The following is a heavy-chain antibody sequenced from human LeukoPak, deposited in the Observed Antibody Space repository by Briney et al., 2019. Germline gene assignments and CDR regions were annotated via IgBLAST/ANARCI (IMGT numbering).Heavy chain of an antibody. CDR2: MSWNSGSI. CDR1: GFTFDDYA. V-gene: IGHV3-9*03. Sequence: GGFLRLSCADSGFTFDDYAMHWVGQAPGKGMEWVSGMSWNSGSIVYADSVKGRFTISRDNAKNSLYLQMNSLRAEDMALYYCAKDMSYYDSSGYAFDIWGQGTIVTVSS. J-gene: IGHJ3*02. CDR3: AKDMSYYDSSGYAFDI. D-gene: IGHD3-22*01.